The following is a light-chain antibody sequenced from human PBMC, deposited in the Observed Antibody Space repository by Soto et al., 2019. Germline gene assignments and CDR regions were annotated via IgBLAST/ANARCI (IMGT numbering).Light chain of an antibody. Sequence: QSVLTQPRSVSGSPGQSVTISCTGTSSDVGGYNYVSWYQQHPGKAPKLMIYDVSKRPSGVPDRCSGSKSGNTASLTISGFHAEDEADYYCFSYAGSYTFRVYVFGTGTKLTVL. V-gene: IGLV2-11*01. CDR3: FSYAGSYTFRVYV. CDR2: DVS. CDR1: SSDVGGYNY. J-gene: IGLJ1*01.